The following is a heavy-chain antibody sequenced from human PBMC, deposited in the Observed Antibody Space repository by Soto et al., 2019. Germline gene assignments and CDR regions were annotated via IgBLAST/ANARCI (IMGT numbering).Heavy chain of an antibody. CDR3: AREGGNTGYSSSWYWFDP. D-gene: IGHD6-13*01. CDR1: GGSISSGGYS. J-gene: IGHJ5*02. V-gene: IGHV4-30-2*01. CDR2: IYHSGST. Sequence: LSLTCAVSGGSISSGGYSWSWIRQPPGKGLEWIGYIYHSGSTYYNPSLKSRVTISVDRSKNQFSLKLSSVTAADTAVYYCAREGGNTGYSSSWYWFDPWGQGTLVTVSS.